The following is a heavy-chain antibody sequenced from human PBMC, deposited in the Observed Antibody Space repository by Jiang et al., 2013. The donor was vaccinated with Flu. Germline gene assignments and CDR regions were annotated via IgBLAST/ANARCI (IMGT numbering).Heavy chain of an antibody. CDR1: GGSISTGGYY. CDR2: RYYSGST. Sequence: SGSGLVKPSQTLSLTCAVSGGSISTGGYYWSWIRQHPGKGLEWIGYRYYSGSTNYNPSLKSRVSISVDTSKNQLSLTLSSVTAADTAVYYCATDRDYSSGHYKILDVWGPGTTVTVSS. CDR3: ATDRDYSSGHYKILDV. J-gene: IGHJ6*02. V-gene: IGHV4-31*11. D-gene: IGHD3-22*01.